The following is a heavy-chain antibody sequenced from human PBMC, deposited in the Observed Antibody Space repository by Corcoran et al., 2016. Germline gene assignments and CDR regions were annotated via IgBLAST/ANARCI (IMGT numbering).Heavy chain of an antibody. Sequence: QVPLQESGPGLVKTSETLSLTCTVSGGSVRSSDSYWIWLRQSPGKGLEWIGNIYYNGNTNYNPSLKSRVTISIDPSKNQFSLNLTSVTAADTAVYYGARRGGSGRSFDYWGQGTLVTVSS. CDR3: ARRGGSGRSFDY. D-gene: IGHD3-10*01. CDR1: GGSVRSSDSY. CDR2: IYYNGNT. V-gene: IGHV4-61*08. J-gene: IGHJ4*02.